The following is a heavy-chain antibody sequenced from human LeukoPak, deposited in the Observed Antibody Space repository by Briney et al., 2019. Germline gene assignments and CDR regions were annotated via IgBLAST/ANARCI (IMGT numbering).Heavy chain of an antibody. V-gene: IGHV3-21*01. D-gene: IGHD6-19*01. Sequence: GGSLRLSCAASGFTFSSYSMNWVRQAPGKGLEWVSSISSSSSYIYYADSVKGRFTISRDNAKNSLYLQMNSLRAEDTAVHYCARDESEDAYSSGLTMDVWGKGTTVTVSS. CDR1: GFTFSSYS. CDR2: ISSSSSYI. J-gene: IGHJ6*03. CDR3: ARDESEDAYSSGLTMDV.